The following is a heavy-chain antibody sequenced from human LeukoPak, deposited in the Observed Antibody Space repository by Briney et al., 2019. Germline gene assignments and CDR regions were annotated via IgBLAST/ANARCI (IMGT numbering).Heavy chain of an antibody. V-gene: IGHV3-23*01. CDR2: ISGRGGST. D-gene: IGHD3-9*01. Sequence: GGSLRLSCAASGFTFSSYAMSWVRQAPGKGLEWVSAISGRGGSTFYADSVKGRFTISRDNSKNTLFLQMNSLRAEDAAVYYRAGLTGTSNWFDPWGQGTLVTVSS. J-gene: IGHJ5*02. CDR3: AGLTGTSNWFDP. CDR1: GFTFSSYA.